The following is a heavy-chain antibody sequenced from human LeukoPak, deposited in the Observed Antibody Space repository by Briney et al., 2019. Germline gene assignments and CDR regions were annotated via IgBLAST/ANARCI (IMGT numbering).Heavy chain of an antibody. CDR2: INQDGSDK. CDR3: VPYYYERSPAFDL. V-gene: IGHV3-7*01. J-gene: IGHJ3*01. CDR1: GFSFRSYW. D-gene: IGHD3-22*01. Sequence: GGSLRLSCAASGFSFRSYWMSWVRQAPGKGLEWVASINQDGSDKYYVDSVKGRFTISRDNAKNSLYLEMNSLRAEDTAVYYCVPYYYERSPAFDLWGQGTMVTVSS.